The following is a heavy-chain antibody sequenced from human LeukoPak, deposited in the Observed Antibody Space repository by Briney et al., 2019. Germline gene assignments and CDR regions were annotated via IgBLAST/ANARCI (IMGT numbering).Heavy chain of an antibody. D-gene: IGHD4-17*01. V-gene: IGHV4-59*01. Sequence: SETLSLTCTVSGGSISSYYWSWIRQPPGKGLEWIGYIYYSGSTNYNPSLKSRVTISVDTSKNQFSLKLSSVTAADTAVYYCARGTITVTTMGWFDPWGQGTLVTVSS. J-gene: IGHJ5*02. CDR3: ARGTITVTTMGWFDP. CDR2: IYYSGST. CDR1: GGSISSYY.